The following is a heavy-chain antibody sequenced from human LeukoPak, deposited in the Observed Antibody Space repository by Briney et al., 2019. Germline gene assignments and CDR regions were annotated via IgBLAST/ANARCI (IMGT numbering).Heavy chain of an antibody. J-gene: IGHJ4*02. V-gene: IGHV3-23*01. D-gene: IGHD1-26*01. CDR1: GFTFSSYG. CDR3: AKGGKWDVTPFDY. Sequence: PGGSLRLSCAASGFTFSSYGMNWVRQAPGKGLEWVSTISGGGGSTYYADSVKGRLTISRDNSKNTLYLQVNSLRAEDTAVYYCAKGGKWDVTPFDYWGQGTLVTVSS. CDR2: ISGGGGST.